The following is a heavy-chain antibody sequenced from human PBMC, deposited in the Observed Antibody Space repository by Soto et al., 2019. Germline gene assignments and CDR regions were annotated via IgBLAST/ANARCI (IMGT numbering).Heavy chain of an antibody. J-gene: IGHJ4*02. Sequence: QVQLQESGPGLVKPSETLSLTCTVSGVSVTSGSYFWSWIRQPPGGGLEWIGYIHYTGRISYNPSLKSRVTISIATSENLFFLTLSSVTADDTAVYYWARDFRGLGIRRPFAYWGQGTLVAVSS. CDR3: ARDFRGLGIRRPFAY. D-gene: IGHD3-9*01. V-gene: IGHV4-61*03. CDR2: IHYTGRI. CDR1: GVSVTSGSYF.